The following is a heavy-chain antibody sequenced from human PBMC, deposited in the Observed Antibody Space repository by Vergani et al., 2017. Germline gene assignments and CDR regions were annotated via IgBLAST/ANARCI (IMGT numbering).Heavy chain of an antibody. V-gene: IGHV1-69*13. CDR1: GDTFSSYA. D-gene: IGHD3-10*01. Sequence: QVQLVQSGAEVKKPGSSVKVSCKASGDTFSSYAISWVRQAPGQGLEWMGRIIPIFGTANYEQKFQGRVTITADESTSTAYMELSSLISEDTAVYYCVAYGSGSYYNVHWGQGTLVTVSS. CDR2: IIPIFGTA. CDR3: VAYGSGSYYNVH. J-gene: IGHJ4*02.